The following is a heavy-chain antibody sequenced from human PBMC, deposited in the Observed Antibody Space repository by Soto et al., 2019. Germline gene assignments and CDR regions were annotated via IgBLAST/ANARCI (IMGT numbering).Heavy chain of an antibody. D-gene: IGHD5-12*01. CDR1: GGTFSSYA. V-gene: IGHV1-69*13. J-gene: IGHJ6*02. CDR3: ARELYSGYDFHYYYGMDV. CDR2: IIPIFGTA. Sequence: ASVKVSCKASGGTFSSYAISWVRQAPGQGLEWMGGIIPIFGTANYAQKFQGRVTITADESTSTAYMELSSLRSEDTAVYYCARELYSGYDFHYYYGMDVWGQGTTVTVSS.